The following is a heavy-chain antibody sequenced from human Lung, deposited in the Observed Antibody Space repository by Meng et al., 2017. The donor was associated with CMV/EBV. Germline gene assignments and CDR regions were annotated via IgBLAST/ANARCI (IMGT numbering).Heavy chain of an antibody. CDR1: GFTFNKYA. CDR3: AKGLGTTGWYSPLDS. Sequence: GGSLRLSCAASGFTFNKYAMTWVRQAPGKGSEWVSIISAVIDNTYYADSVKGRFTLSRDNSMNTLYLQMHSLRAEDTAIYFCAKGLGTTGWYSPLDSWGRGXLVTVSS. V-gene: IGHV3-23*01. D-gene: IGHD6-19*01. CDR2: ISAVIDNT. J-gene: IGHJ4*02.